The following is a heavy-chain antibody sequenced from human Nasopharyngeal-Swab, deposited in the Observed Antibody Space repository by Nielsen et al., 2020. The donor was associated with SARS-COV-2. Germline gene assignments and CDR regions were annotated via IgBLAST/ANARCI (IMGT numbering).Heavy chain of an antibody. CDR1: GFTFSSYS. CDR2: ISSSSSYI. D-gene: IGHD3-3*01. Sequence: GESLKISCAASGFTFSSYSMNWVRQAPGKGLEWVSSISSSSSYIYYADSVKGRFTISRDNAKNSLYLQMNSLRAEDTAVYYCARGATIFGVVLGDSYGMDVWGQGTTVTVSS. J-gene: IGHJ6*02. V-gene: IGHV3-21*04. CDR3: ARGATIFGVVLGDSYGMDV.